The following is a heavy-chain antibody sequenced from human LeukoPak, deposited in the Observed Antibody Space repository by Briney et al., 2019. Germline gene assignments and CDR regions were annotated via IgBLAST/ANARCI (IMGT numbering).Heavy chain of an antibody. CDR3: ARGHRSSPQWLLLRLPNYYGMDV. V-gene: IGHV4-34*01. Sequence: SETLSLTCAVYGGSFSGYYWSWIRQPPGKGLEWIGEINHSGSTNYNPSLKSRVTISVDTSKNQFSLKLSSVTAADTAVYYCARGHRSSPQWLLLRLPNYYGMDVWGQGTTVTVSS. D-gene: IGHD3-22*01. CDR2: INHSGST. CDR1: GGSFSGYY. J-gene: IGHJ6*02.